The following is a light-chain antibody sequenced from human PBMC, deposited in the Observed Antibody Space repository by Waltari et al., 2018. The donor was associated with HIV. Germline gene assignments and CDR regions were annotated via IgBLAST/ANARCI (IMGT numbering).Light chain of an antibody. J-gene: IGKJ2*01. CDR1: QSLLHTNGYEY. V-gene: IGKV2-28*01. Sequence: DIVMTQSALSLPVTPGEPASLLCRSRQSLLHTNGYEYLDWCLQKPGQSQQPLIFLGSNRATGVPDRFCGSGAGTDFTLKISRVEAEYVGVYYCMQALQTHYTFGQGTKLEIK. CDR3: MQALQTHYT. CDR2: LGS.